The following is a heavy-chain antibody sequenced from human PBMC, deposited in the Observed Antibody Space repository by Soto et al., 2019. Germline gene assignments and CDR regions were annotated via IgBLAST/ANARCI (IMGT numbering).Heavy chain of an antibody. Sequence: QVQLVESGGGVVQPGRSLRLSCAASGFTFSSYAMHWVRQAPGKGLEWVAVISYDGSNKYYADSVKGRFTISRDNSKNTLYLQMNNLRAEDTAVYYCARSMKQWLVQDDYYGMDVWGQGTTVTVSS. J-gene: IGHJ6*02. CDR1: GFTFSSYA. D-gene: IGHD6-19*01. CDR3: ARSMKQWLVQDDYYGMDV. V-gene: IGHV3-30-3*01. CDR2: ISYDGSNK.